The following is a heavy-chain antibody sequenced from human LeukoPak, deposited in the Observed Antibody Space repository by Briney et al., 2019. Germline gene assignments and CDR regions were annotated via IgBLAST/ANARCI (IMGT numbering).Heavy chain of an antibody. CDR2: IYYSGST. J-gene: IGHJ6*03. Sequence: TSETLSLTCTVSGDFITGSTYYWGWIRQPPGQGLEWIGYIYYSGSTFYNPSLKSRITISVDTSKNQFSLRLSSVTAADTAVYYCARDVASSGYYRGYYYMDVWGKGTTVIVSS. D-gene: IGHD3-22*01. V-gene: IGHV4-31*03. CDR3: ARDVASSGYYRGYYYMDV. CDR1: GDFITGSTYY.